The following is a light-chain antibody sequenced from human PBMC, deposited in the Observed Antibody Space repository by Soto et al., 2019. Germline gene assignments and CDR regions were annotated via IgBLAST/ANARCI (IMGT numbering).Light chain of an antibody. CDR2: KAS. CDR3: QQYESFFPLT. V-gene: IGKV1-5*03. J-gene: IGKJ4*01. Sequence: DIQITQSPSTLSASGGYRVTITCRASQNINSWLAWYQQKPGKAPKLLIYKASNLESGVPSRLSGSGSGTDFTLTISSLQPDDFATYHCQQYESFFPLTFGGGTKVDI. CDR1: QNINSW.